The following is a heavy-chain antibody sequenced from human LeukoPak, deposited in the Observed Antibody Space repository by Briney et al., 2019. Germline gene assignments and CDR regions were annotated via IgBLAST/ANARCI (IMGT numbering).Heavy chain of an antibody. D-gene: IGHD2-2*01. CDR3: ARRLGYRSSTNCLYYFDY. CDR2: MNPNSGNT. V-gene: IGHV1-8*01. CDR1: GYTFTSYD. Sequence: ASVKVSCKASGYTFTSYDINWVRQATGQGLEWMGWMNPNSGNTGYAQKFQGRVTMTRNTSISTAYMELSSLRSEDTAVYYCARRLGYRSSTNCLYYFDYWGQGTLVTVSS. J-gene: IGHJ4*02.